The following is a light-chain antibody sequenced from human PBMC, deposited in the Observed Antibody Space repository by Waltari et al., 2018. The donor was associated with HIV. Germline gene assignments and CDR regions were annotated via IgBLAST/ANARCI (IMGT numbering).Light chain of an antibody. CDR1: PDISNY. J-gene: IGKJ3*01. Sequence: DIQMTLSPSSLSASVGDRVPITCQASPDISNYLNWYQQKPGKAPKLLIYDASNLETRVPSRFSGSGSGTDFTFTISSLQPEDIATYYCQQYDNLPLFTFGPGTKVDIK. CDR3: QQYDNLPLFT. CDR2: DAS. V-gene: IGKV1-33*01.